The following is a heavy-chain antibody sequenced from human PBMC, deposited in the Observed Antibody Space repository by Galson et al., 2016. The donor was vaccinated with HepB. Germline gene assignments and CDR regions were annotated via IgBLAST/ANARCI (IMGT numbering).Heavy chain of an antibody. J-gene: IGHJ1*01. CDR3: ARGFGHGESTPDSEYLQH. V-gene: IGHV3-30*01. CDR2: ISYDGRNR. Sequence: SLRLSCAASRFTFSNYAMHWVRQAPGKGLEWVALISYDGRNRNHVDSVKGRFTISRDNSKNTLYLQMNSLRAEDTAVYYCARGFGHGESTPDSEYLQHWGQGTLVTVSP. D-gene: IGHD2-21*01. CDR1: RFTFSNYA.